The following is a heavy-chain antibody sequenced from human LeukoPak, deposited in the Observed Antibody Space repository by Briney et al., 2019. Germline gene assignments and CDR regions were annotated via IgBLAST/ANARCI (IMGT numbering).Heavy chain of an antibody. V-gene: IGHV3-21*01. CDR2: ISTTGDFI. Sequence: GGSLRLSCVASGFTFTTYSMNWVRLAPGKGLEWVSSISTTGDFIHYADSVKGRFTISRDNAKNSLYLQMNSLRAEDTAIYYCAGRDCTYGLCQFDYWGQETLVTVSS. CDR3: AGRDCTYGLCQFDY. J-gene: IGHJ4*02. CDR1: GFTFTTYS. D-gene: IGHD2-8*01.